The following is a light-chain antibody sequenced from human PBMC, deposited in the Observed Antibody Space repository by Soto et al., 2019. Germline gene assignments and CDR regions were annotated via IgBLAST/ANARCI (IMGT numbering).Light chain of an antibody. Sequence: EIVMTQSPATLSVSPGESATLSCRASESISGNLAWYQQKPGLSPRLLIYHTSTRATGVPARFSGSGSGTEFSLTISSLQSEDSAVYYCQQRYNWIFTFGPGTKLDIK. CDR1: ESISGN. CDR2: HTS. J-gene: IGKJ3*01. V-gene: IGKV3-15*01. CDR3: QQRYNWIFT.